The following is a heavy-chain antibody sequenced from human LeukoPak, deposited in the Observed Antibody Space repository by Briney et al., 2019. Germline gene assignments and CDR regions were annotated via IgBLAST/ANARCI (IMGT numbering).Heavy chain of an antibody. V-gene: IGHV4-61*02. D-gene: IGHD1-26*01. Sequence: SQTLSLTCTVSGGSISSGSYYWSWIRQPAGKGLEWIGRIYTSGSTNCNPSLKSRVTMSVDTSKNQFSLKLSSVTAADTAVYYCARGRYSGTCSLDYWGQGTLVTVSS. CDR1: GGSISSGSYY. J-gene: IGHJ4*02. CDR2: IYTSGST. CDR3: ARGRYSGTCSLDY.